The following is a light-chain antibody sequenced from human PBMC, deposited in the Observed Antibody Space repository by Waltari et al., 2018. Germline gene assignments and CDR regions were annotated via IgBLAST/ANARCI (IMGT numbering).Light chain of an antibody. V-gene: IGLV2-14*03. CDR2: DVT. CDR1: SSDIGSYNY. J-gene: IGLJ2*01. CDR3: SASTSSFSLVL. Sequence: QSALTQPASVSGSPGQSITISCTGSSSDIGSYNYVSWYQQHPGKAPKLMIYDVTNQPSGVSNRVSGSKSGNTASLTISGLQTEDEADYYCSASTSSFSLVLFGGGTKLTVL.